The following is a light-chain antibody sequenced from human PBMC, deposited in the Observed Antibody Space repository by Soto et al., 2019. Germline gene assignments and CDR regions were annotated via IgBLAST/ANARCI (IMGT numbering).Light chain of an antibody. CDR2: KAS. J-gene: IGKJ1*01. V-gene: IGKV1-5*03. CDR3: QQYNIYPT. CDR1: QSISSW. Sequence: DIQMTQSPSTLSASVGDRVTITCRARQSISSWLAWYQQKPGKAPKLLIYKASSLESGVPSRFSGSGSGTEFTLTISSPQPDDLATYYCQQYNIYPTFGQGTKVEIK.